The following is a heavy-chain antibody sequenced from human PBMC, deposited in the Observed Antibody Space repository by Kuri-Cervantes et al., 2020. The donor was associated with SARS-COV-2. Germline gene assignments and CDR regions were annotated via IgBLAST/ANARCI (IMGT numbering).Heavy chain of an antibody. V-gene: IGHV3-30*03. D-gene: IGHD2-2*01. J-gene: IGHJ4*02. CDR1: GFTFSSYG. Sequence: GGSLRLSCAASGFTFSSYGMHWVRQAPGKGLEWEAVISYDGSNKYYADSVKGRFTISRDNSKNTLYLQMNSLRAEDTAVYYCARADIVVVPAAMTKGHYFDYWGQGTLVTVSS. CDR2: ISYDGSNK. CDR3: ARADIVVVPAAMTKGHYFDY.